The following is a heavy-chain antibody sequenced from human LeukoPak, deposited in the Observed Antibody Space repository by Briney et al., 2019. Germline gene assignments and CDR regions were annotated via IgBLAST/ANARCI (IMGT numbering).Heavy chain of an antibody. CDR2: ISSSSSYI. CDR3: ARDFVVVTAPNWFDP. CDR1: GFTFSSYS. Sequence: GGSLRLSCAASGFTFSSYSMNWVRQAPGKGLEWVSSISSSSSYIYYADSVKGRFTISRDNAKNSLYLQMNSLRAEDTAVYYCARDFVVVTAPNWFDPWGQGTLVTVSS. D-gene: IGHD2-21*02. V-gene: IGHV3-21*01. J-gene: IGHJ5*02.